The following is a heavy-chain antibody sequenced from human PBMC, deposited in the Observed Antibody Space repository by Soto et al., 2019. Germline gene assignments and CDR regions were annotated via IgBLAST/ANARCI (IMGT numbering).Heavy chain of an antibody. CDR2: IWYDGSNK. Sequence: GGSLRLSCAASGFTFSSYGMHWVRQAPGKGLEWVAVIWYDGSNKYYADSVKGRFTISRDNSKNTLYLQMNSLRAEDTAVYYCARDLCTNGVRWHRFEPWGQGTLVTVSS. J-gene: IGHJ5*02. D-gene: IGHD2-8*01. CDR3: ARDLCTNGVRWHRFEP. CDR1: GFTFSSYG. V-gene: IGHV3-33*01.